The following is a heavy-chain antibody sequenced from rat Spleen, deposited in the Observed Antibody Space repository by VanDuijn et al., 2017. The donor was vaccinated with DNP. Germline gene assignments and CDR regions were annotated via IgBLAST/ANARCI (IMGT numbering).Heavy chain of an antibody. D-gene: IGHD1-9*01. V-gene: IGHV3-1*01. CDR2: INYSGST. Sequence: EVQLQESGPGLVKPSQSLSLTCSVTGYSITSHYWGWIRKFPGNKMEYIGHINYSGSTTYTPSLKSRISITRDTSKNQFFLQLNSVTTEDTATYYCARMFYGYSDYWGQGVMVTVSS. CDR1: GYSITSHY. J-gene: IGHJ2*01. CDR3: ARMFYGYSDY.